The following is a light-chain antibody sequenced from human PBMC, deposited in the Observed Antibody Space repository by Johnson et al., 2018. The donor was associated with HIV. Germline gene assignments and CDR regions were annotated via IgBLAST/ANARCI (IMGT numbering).Light chain of an antibody. J-gene: IGLJ1*01. CDR3: GTWDSSLSAYV. CDR1: SSNIENYF. V-gene: IGLV1-51*02. CDR2: ENN. Sequence: QSVLTQPPSLSAAPGQRVSISCSGNSSNIENYFVSWYQQLPGAAPRLLIYENNKRPSGIPDRFSGSKSGTSATLGITGLQTGDEAEYYCGTWDSSLSAYVFGTGTKVTVL.